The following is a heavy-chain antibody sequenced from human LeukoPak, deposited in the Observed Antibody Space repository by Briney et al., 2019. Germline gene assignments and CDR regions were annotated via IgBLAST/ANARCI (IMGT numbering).Heavy chain of an antibody. CDR3: ARSGPSGSYYNWFDP. J-gene: IGHJ5*02. D-gene: IGHD1-26*01. Sequence: PSETLSLTCTVSGGSISSYYWSWIRQPPGKGLDWIGYIDYSGSTNYNPSLKSRVTISVDTPKNQFSLSLSSVIAADTAVYYCARSGPSGSYYNWFDPWGQGTLVTVSS. CDR1: GGSISSYY. CDR2: IDYSGST. V-gene: IGHV4-59*13.